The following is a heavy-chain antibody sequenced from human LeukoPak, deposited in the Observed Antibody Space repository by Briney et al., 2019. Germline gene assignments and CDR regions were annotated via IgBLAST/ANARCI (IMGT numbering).Heavy chain of an antibody. CDR1: GFTFSSYS. V-gene: IGHV3-21*01. J-gene: IGHJ6*02. CDR2: ISSSSSYI. D-gene: IGHD3-9*01. Sequence: PGGSLRLSCAASGFTFSSYSMNWVRQAPGRGLEWVSSISSSSSYIYYADSVKGRFTISRDNAKNSLYLQMNSLRAEDTAVYYCAREMNYDILTGPLYGMDVWGQGTTVTVSS. CDR3: AREMNYDILTGPLYGMDV.